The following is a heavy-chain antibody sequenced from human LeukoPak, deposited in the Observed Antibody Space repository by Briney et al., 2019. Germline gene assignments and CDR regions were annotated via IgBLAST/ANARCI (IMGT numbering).Heavy chain of an antibody. Sequence: PSQTLSLTCTVSGGSISSYYWSWIRQPPGKGLEWIGYIYYSGSTNYNPSLKSRVTISVDTSKNQFSLKLSSVTAADTAVYYCARALRARITGTTASVYGMDVWGQGTTVTVSS. D-gene: IGHD1-20*01. V-gene: IGHV4-59*01. CDR3: ARALRARITGTTASVYGMDV. CDR1: GGSISSYY. J-gene: IGHJ6*02. CDR2: IYYSGST.